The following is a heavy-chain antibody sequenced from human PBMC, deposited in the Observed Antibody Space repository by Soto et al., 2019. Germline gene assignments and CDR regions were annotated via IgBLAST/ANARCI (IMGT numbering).Heavy chain of an antibody. J-gene: IGHJ4*02. CDR1: GFTFDDYT. CDR2: ISWDGGST. D-gene: IGHD6-19*01. V-gene: IGHV3-43*01. Sequence: EVQLVESGGVVVQPGGSLRLSCAASGFTFDDYTMHWVRQAPGKGLEWVSLISWDGGSTIYADSVKGRFTISRDNSKNSLYVQMTSLRTEDTALYYCAKDGSGSTRGYYFDYWGQGTLVTVSS. CDR3: AKDGSGSTRGYYFDY.